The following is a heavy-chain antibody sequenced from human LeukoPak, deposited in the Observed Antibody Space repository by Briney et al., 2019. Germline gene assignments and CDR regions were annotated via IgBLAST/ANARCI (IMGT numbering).Heavy chain of an antibody. J-gene: IGHJ4*02. CDR3: AKLNSYGDY. Sequence: GGSLRLSCAVSGFTFSNHGMSWVRQAPGKGLEWVPTISGNAVSTYYADSVKGRFTISRDNGKSVVYLQMDSLRAEDTATYYCAKLNSYGDYWGQGILVTISS. CDR1: GFTFSNHG. V-gene: IGHV3-23*01. D-gene: IGHD5-18*01. CDR2: ISGNAVST.